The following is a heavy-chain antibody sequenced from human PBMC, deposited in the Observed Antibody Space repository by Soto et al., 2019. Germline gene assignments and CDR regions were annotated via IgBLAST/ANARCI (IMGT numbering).Heavy chain of an antibody. CDR3: ARAAGWTAEVD. CDR1: GYTFTSYA. CDR2: INAGNGNT. V-gene: IGHV1-3*01. Sequence: QVQLVQSGAEVKKPGASVKVSCKASGYTFTSYAMNWVRQAPGQRLEWMGWINAGNGNTKYSQKFQGRVTITRDTSASTAYMELSSLRSEDTAVYYCARAAGWTAEVDWGQGTLVSVSS. J-gene: IGHJ4*02. D-gene: IGHD6-19*01.